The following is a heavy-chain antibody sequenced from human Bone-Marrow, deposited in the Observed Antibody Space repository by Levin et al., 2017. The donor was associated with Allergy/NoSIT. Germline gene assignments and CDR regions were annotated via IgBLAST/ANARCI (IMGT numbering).Heavy chain of an antibody. CDR1: GYTFTSYG. Sequence: ASVKVSCKASGYTFTSYGISWVRQAPGQGLEWMGWISAYNGNTNYAQRLQGRVTMTTDTSTNTPYMELRSLRSDDTAVYYCARTVAGAYYGDYVPYYFDYWGQGTLVTVSS. CDR3: ARTVAGAYYGDYVPYYFDY. D-gene: IGHD4-17*01. V-gene: IGHV1-18*01. J-gene: IGHJ4*02. CDR2: ISAYNGNT.